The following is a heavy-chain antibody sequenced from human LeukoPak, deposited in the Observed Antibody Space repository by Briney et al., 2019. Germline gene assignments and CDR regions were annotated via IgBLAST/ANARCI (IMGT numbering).Heavy chain of an antibody. Sequence: ASVKVSCKASGYTFTSYGISWVRRAPGQGLEWMGWISAYNGNTNYAQKLQGRVTMTTDTSTSTAYMELRSLRSDDTAVYYCARTYCGGDCYSSRGWFDPWGQGTLVTVS. CDR3: ARTYCGGDCYSSRGWFDP. D-gene: IGHD2-21*02. J-gene: IGHJ5*02. CDR2: ISAYNGNT. V-gene: IGHV1-18*01. CDR1: GYTFTSYG.